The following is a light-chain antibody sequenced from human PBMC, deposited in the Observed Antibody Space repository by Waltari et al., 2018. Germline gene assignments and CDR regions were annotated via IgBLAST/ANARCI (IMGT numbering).Light chain of an antibody. CDR3: AAWDDSLKGVL. Sequence: QSVLTQTPSVPAAPRQRVTLSCSGSRSNIGNTAVTWYQQVPGKAPKLLVFADDLLPSGVSDRFSGSKSGTSASLAISGLRSEDEGVYFCAAWDDSLKGVLFGGGTKLTVL. CDR2: ADD. CDR1: RSNIGNTA. V-gene: IGLV1-36*01. J-gene: IGLJ2*01.